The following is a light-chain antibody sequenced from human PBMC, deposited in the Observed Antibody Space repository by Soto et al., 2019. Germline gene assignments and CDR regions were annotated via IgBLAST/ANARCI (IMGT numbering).Light chain of an antibody. Sequence: DIPMTQSPSTLSASVGDRVTITCRASQSISSWLAWYQQKPGKAPKLLIYTASSLESGVPSRFSGSGSGKEFTLTISSLQPDDFATYYCQQFSNYPWTFGQGTRVEIK. CDR1: QSISSW. CDR2: TAS. V-gene: IGKV1-5*03. CDR3: QQFSNYPWT. J-gene: IGKJ1*01.